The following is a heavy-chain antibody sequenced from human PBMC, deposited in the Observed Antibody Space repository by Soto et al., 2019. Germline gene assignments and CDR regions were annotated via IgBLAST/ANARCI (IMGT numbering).Heavy chain of an antibody. CDR1: GFTFRSFT. V-gene: IGHV3-21*01. CDR3: TRDASRDSSARGWFDP. J-gene: IGHJ5*02. D-gene: IGHD6-13*01. CDR2: ISSNSAYI. Sequence: GGSLRLSCAASGFTFRSFTMNWVRQAPGKGLEWVSTISSNSAYIYYTDALRGRFTISRDNAKNSLHLQMNSLRAEDTALYYCTRDASRDSSARGWFDPWGPGTLVTVSS.